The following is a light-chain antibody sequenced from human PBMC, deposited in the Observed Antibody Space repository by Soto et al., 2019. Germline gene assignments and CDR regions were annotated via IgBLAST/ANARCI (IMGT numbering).Light chain of an antibody. V-gene: IGLV1-47*02. CDR3: AAWDDSLSGQV. J-gene: IGLJ3*02. Sequence: QAVVTQPPSASATPGQMVTISCSGSSSNIGSNYVYWYQQIPGTAPKLLIFNNNQWPSGVPDRFSGSKSGTSASLAISGLRSGDEADYHCAAWDDSLSGQVFGGGTQLTVL. CDR1: SSNIGSNY. CDR2: NNN.